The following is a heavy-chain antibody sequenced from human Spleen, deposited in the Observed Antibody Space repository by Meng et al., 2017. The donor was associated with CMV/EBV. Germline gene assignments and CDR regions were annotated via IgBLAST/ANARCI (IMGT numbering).Heavy chain of an antibody. J-gene: IGHJ4*02. D-gene: IGHD7-27*01. V-gene: IGHV1-2*02. CDR3: ARDNDWGPDY. CDR1: GYTFTSYG. Sequence: ASVKVSCKASGYTFTSYGITWVRQAPGQGLEWMGWIYPNSGGTHYAQKFQGRLTVTRDTSISTGYMELSSLGSDDTAVYYCARDNDWGPDYWGQGTRVTVSS. CDR2: IYPNSGGT.